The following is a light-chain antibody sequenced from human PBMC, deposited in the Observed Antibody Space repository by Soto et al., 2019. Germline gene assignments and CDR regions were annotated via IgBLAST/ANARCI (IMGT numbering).Light chain of an antibody. CDR2: EVT. CDR1: SSDVGSYDL. J-gene: IGLJ1*01. CDR3: CSFAGSNTDV. Sequence: QSVLTQPASVSGSPGQSITISCTGTSSDVGSYDLVSWYQQHPGKAPKLMIYEVTKRPSGVSNRFSGSKSDNTASLTISGLQAEDEADYYCCSFAGSNTDVFGTGTKLTVL. V-gene: IGLV2-23*02.